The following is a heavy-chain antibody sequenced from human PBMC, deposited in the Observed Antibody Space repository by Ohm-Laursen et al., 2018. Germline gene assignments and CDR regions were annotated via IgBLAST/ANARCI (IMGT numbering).Heavy chain of an antibody. CDR1: GFTFSSYG. CDR3: ARASSSIAVAGLDY. CDR2: IWYDGSNK. Sequence: SLRLSCAASGFTFSSYGMHWVRQAPGKGLEWVSVIWYDGSNKYYADSVKGRFTISRDNSKNTLYLQMNSLRAEDTAVYYCARASSSIAVAGLDYWGQGTLVTVSS. D-gene: IGHD6-19*01. J-gene: IGHJ4*02. V-gene: IGHV3-33*01.